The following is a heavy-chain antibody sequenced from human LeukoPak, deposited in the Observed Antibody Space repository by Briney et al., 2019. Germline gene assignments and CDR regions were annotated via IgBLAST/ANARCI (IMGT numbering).Heavy chain of an antibody. CDR1: GGSISSGGYS. CDR3: ARFNSTYYYYDY. CDR2: IYYSGST. V-gene: IGHV4-30-4*07. Sequence: SETLSLTCAVSGGSISSGGYSWSWIRQPPGKGLEWIGYIYYSGSTYYNPSLKSRLTMSVDTSKNQFSLKLSSVTAADTAVYYCARFNSTYYYYDYWGQGTLVTVSS. J-gene: IGHJ4*02. D-gene: IGHD2/OR15-2a*01.